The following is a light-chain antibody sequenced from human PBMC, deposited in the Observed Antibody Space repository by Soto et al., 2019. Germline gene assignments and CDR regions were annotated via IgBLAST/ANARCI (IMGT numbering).Light chain of an antibody. J-gene: IGLJ3*02. V-gene: IGLV2-14*01. CDR1: SSDVGGYNY. CDR2: EVS. Sequence: QSALTQPASVSGSPGQSITISCTGTSSDVGGYNYVSWYQQHPGKAPKLMIYEVSNRPSGVSNRFSGSKSGNTASLTISGLQAEDEADYYCSSYTSSSPWVFRGGTTLTVL. CDR3: SSYTSSSPWV.